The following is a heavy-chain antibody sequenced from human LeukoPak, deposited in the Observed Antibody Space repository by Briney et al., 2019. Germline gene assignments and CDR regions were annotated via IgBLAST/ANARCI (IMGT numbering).Heavy chain of an antibody. CDR2: IYHSGTT. CDR3: ARLTTGYPNWFDP. CDR1: GGSIISSSYN. D-gene: IGHD3-9*01. V-gene: IGHV4-39*01. Sequence: SETLSLTCAVSGGSIISSSYNWGWIRQPPGKGLEWIGTIYHSGTTYYNPSLKSRVTISVDTSKNQFFLKLSSVTAADTAVYYCARLTTGYPNWFDPWGQGSLVTVSS. J-gene: IGHJ5*02.